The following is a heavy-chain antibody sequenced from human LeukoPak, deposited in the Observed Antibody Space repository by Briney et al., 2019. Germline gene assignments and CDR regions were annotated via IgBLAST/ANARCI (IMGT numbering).Heavy chain of an antibody. CDR3: AKAREMTSWPFYFDN. D-gene: IGHD5-24*01. J-gene: IGHJ4*02. CDR2: ISGSGGST. CDR1: GFTFSSYA. Sequence: GGSLRLSCAASGFTFSSYAMRGVRQAPREGLECVSAISGSGGSTYYTDSAKGRFTISRDNSKNTLYLEMNSLRDEDTAVYYCAKAREMTSWPFYFDNWGQGTLVIVSS. V-gene: IGHV3-23*01.